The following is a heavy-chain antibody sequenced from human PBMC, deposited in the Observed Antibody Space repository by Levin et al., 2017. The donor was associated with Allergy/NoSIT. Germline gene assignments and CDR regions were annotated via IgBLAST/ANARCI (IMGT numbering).Heavy chain of an antibody. CDR1: GFTFSSYG. CDR2: IWNDGSNK. Sequence: GESLKISCAASGFTFSSYGMHWVRQAPGKGLEWVAVIWNDGSNKDYADSVKGRFTISRDISKNTLYLQMNSLRAEDTAVYYCAGTGWGSYYFDYWGQGTLVTVSS. D-gene: IGHD3-10*01. CDR3: AGTGWGSYYFDY. V-gene: IGHV3-33*01. J-gene: IGHJ4*02.